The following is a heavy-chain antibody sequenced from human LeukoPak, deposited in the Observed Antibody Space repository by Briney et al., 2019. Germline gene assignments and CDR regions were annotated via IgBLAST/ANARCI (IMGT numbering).Heavy chain of an antibody. D-gene: IGHD1-26*01. J-gene: IGHJ4*02. V-gene: IGHV3-23*01. Sequence: GGSLRLSCAASGFTFSDYYMSWIRQAPGKGLEWVSAISGSGGSTYYADSVKGRFTISRDNSKNTLYLQMNSLRAEDTAVYYCAKHTGGSYPYYFDYWGQGTLVTVSS. CDR3: AKHTGGSYPYYFDY. CDR2: ISGSGGST. CDR1: GFTFSDYY.